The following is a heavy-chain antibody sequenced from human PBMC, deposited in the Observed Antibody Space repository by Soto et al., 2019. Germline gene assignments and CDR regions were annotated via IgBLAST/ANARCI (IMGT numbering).Heavy chain of an antibody. Sequence: PGGSLRLSCAASGFTFSRYGMHWVRQAPGKGLEWVALIWNDGIRKVYVDSVKGRFTISRDNSKNKLDLQMNSLRAEDTAVYYCARDDDYEANAFDYWGPGTLVTVSS. D-gene: IGHD3-22*01. CDR2: IWNDGIRK. CDR1: GFTFSRYG. J-gene: IGHJ4*02. V-gene: IGHV3-33*01. CDR3: ARDDDYEANAFDY.